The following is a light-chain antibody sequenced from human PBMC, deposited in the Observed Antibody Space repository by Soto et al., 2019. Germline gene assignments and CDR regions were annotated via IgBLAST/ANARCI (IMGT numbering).Light chain of an antibody. CDR3: TSYTTNCTWV. CDR1: SSDVGTYNY. CDR2: EVS. Sequence: QSVLTQPASVSGSPGQSITISCTGTSSDVGTYNYVSWYQQHPGKAPKLMIYEVSNRPSGVSDRFSGSKSGNTASLTISGLQAEDEADYYCTSYTTNCTWVFGAGTKLTVL. J-gene: IGLJ3*02. V-gene: IGLV2-14*01.